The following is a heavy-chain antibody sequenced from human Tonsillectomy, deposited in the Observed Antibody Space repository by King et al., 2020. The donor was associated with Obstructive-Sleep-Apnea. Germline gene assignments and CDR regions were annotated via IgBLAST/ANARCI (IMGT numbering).Heavy chain of an antibody. D-gene: IGHD6-25*01. Sequence: EVQLVESGAEVKKPGESLRISCKGSGYSFSSYWITWVRQMPGKGLEWMGRIDPGDSYTKYSPSFQGHVTISADKSINTAYLQWSSLKASDTAMYYCARQGGQYGMDVWGQGTTVIVSS. CDR2: IDPGDSYT. CDR1: GYSFSSYW. CDR3: ARQGGQYGMDV. V-gene: IGHV5-10-1*03. J-gene: IGHJ6*02.